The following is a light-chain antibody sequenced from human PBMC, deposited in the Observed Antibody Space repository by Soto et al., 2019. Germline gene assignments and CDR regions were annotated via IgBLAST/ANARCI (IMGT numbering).Light chain of an antibody. CDR1: QRISSW. Sequence: DIQMTQSPSSVSASVGDRVTITCRASQRISSWLAWYQQKPGKAPKLLIYTASSLQSGVPSRFSGSGSRTDFTLTISSLQPEDFATYYCQQTSRFPYTFGQGTKLEIK. CDR3: QQTSRFPYT. V-gene: IGKV1-12*01. J-gene: IGKJ2*01. CDR2: TAS.